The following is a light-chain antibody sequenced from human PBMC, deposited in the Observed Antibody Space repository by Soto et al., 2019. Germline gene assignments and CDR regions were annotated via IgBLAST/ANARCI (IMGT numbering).Light chain of an antibody. J-gene: IGKJ1*01. Sequence: EIVMTPSPATLPVSAGERATLSCRTSQSVSSKLAWYQQRPGQAPRLLIYGASTRATGIPARFSGSGSGTEFTLTISSLPSEDLALYYCQEYSDWPTWTFGQGTKVDI. V-gene: IGKV3-15*01. CDR2: GAS. CDR3: QEYSDWPTWT. CDR1: QSVSSK.